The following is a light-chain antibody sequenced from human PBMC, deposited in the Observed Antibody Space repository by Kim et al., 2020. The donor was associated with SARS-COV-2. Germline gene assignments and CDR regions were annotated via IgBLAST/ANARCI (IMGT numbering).Light chain of an antibody. CDR1: SNDVGGYNY. Sequence: GQLVTSSCTRTSNDVGGYNYVSWYQHHPGKAPKLMIYEVNKRTSGVPDRFSGSKSGNTASLTVSGLQAEDEADYYCNSYADTNNLIFGGGTQLTVL. CDR2: EVN. CDR3: NSYADTNNLI. J-gene: IGLJ2*01. V-gene: IGLV2-8*01.